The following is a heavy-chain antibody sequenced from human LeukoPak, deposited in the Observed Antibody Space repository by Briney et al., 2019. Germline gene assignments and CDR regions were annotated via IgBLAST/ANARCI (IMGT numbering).Heavy chain of an antibody. CDR3: TGGRSPWFGEFYDY. CDR1: GLNVNINY. Sequence: GGSLRHSCAASGLNVNINYMSWVRQAPGEGRVWVSVIYSSGNTYYADSVKGRFTISRDNSKNTLYLQMSSLRTEDTAVYYCTGGRSPWFGEFYDYWGQGTLVTVSS. D-gene: IGHD3-10*01. J-gene: IGHJ4*02. V-gene: IGHV3-53*01. CDR2: IYSSGNT.